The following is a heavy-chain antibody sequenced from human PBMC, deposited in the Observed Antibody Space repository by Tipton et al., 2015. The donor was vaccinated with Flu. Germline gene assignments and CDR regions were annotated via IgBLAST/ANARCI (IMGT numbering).Heavy chain of an antibody. CDR1: GGSISSSSHY. CDR2: IYYTGYP. CDR3: AKVLFGWVES. J-gene: IGHJ5*01. Sequence: LRLSCTVSGGSISSSSHYWGWIRQAPGRGLEWVGSIYYTGYPYYNSSLKSRLAMSIDTSKKRFSLRLSSVTAADTAVYYCAKVLFGWVESWAQGTLVTVSS. V-gene: IGHV4-39*07. D-gene: IGHD3-16*01.